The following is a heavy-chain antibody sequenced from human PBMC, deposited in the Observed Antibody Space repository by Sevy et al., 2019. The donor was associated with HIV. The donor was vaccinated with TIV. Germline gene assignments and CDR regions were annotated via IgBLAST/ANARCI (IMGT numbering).Heavy chain of an antibody. CDR1: GGSIRINSYY. Sequence: SETLSLTCTVSGGSIRINSYYWGWVRPPPGKGLEWIGSIYNTGSTSYNPSLKSRVTISVDTAKNNFSLRLTSVTAADTAVYYCATPRGTDWYEGAGGYFDLWGRGTLVTVSS. D-gene: IGHD6-19*01. V-gene: IGHV4-39*02. J-gene: IGHJ2*01. CDR3: ATPRGTDWYEGAGGYFDL. CDR2: IYNTGST.